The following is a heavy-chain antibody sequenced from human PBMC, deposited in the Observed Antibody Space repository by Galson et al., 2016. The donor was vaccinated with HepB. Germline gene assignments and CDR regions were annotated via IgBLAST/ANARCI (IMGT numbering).Heavy chain of an antibody. D-gene: IGHD1-7*01. Sequence: SLRLSCAASGFTLSNYAMSWVRQAPGKGLEWVSAISHNGGATYYADSVKGRFTISRDSSENTLYLQMNSLRAEDTALYYCAKVKTGTTGAMDVWGQGTTVTVSS. CDR3: AKVKTGTTGAMDV. CDR1: GFTLSNYA. V-gene: IGHV3-23*01. CDR2: ISHNGGAT. J-gene: IGHJ6*02.